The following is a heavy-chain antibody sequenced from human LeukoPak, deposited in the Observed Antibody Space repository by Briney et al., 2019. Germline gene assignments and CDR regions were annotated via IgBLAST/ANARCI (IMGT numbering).Heavy chain of an antibody. Sequence: GGSLRLSCAASGFTFNSYSMNWVRQAPGKGLEWVANIKQDGSEKYYVDSVKGRFTISRDNAKNSLYLQMNSLRAEDTAVYYCARAVAGYFDYWGQGTLVTVSS. J-gene: IGHJ4*02. CDR2: IKQDGSEK. CDR1: GFTFNSYS. D-gene: IGHD6-19*01. V-gene: IGHV3-7*03. CDR3: ARAVAGYFDY.